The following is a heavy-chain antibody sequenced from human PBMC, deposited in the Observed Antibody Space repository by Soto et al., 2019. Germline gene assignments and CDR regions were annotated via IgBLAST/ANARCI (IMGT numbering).Heavy chain of an antibody. Sequence: QVQLVESGGGVVQPGRSLRLSCEASGFRFSNYGMHWVRQAPGTGLEWVAVIPNDGHYQFYTGSVKGRITTSRDNSNNILYLQMSSLRAEDTAVYYCVRDDDYEGNGLDYWGQGILVTVSS. CDR2: IPNDGHYQ. V-gene: IGHV3-33*01. J-gene: IGHJ4*02. CDR3: VRDDDYEGNGLDY. CDR1: GFRFSNYG. D-gene: IGHD4-17*01.